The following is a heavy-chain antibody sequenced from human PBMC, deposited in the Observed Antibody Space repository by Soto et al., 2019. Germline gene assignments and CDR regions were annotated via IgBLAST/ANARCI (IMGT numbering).Heavy chain of an antibody. V-gene: IGHV4-30-4*01. CDR1: GGSISDDSY. Sequence: PSETLSLTCTVSGGSISDDSYWSWIRQTPGKGLEWIGYIYHTGNTYYNPSLRSRVSISVDKSKSQFSLKLISVTAADTAVYFCARDEYQLLSSVSWFDSWGQGTLVTVLL. J-gene: IGHJ5*01. CDR2: IYHTGNT. CDR3: ARDEYQLLSSVSWFDS. D-gene: IGHD2-2*01.